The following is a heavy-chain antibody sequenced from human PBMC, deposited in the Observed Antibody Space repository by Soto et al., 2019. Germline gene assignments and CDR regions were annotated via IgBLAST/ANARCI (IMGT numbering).Heavy chain of an antibody. CDR1: GYSFSSYG. CDR2: ISPYNGNT. V-gene: IGHV1-18*01. CDR3: ARDNHDPTRYSGTYYVWFDP. J-gene: IGHJ5*02. Sequence: QVQLVQSGAEVKKPGASVKVSCKASGYSFSSYGISWVRQAPGQGLEWMGWISPYNGNTENAQKFQGRVTMTTDTSKSTAYMELGSLRSDDTAVYYCARDNHDPTRYSGTYYVWFDPWGQGTLVTVSS. D-gene: IGHD1-26*01.